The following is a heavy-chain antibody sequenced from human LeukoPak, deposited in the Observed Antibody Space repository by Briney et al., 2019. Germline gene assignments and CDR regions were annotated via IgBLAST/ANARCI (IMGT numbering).Heavy chain of an antibody. D-gene: IGHD2-15*01. Sequence: GESLKISCKGPGYSFTTYWIGWVRQMPGRGLEWMGIIYPGDSDTRYSPSFQGQVTISADKSISTAYLQWSSLKASDTAMYYCARARYCSGGTCYPDYWGQGTLVTVSS. CDR3: ARARYCSGGTCYPDY. CDR2: IYPGDSDT. CDR1: GYSFTTYW. J-gene: IGHJ4*02. V-gene: IGHV5-51*01.